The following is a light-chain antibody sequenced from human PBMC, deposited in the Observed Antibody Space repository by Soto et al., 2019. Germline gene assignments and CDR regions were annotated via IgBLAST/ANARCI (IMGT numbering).Light chain of an antibody. CDR1: QDIGSA. V-gene: IGKV3-11*01. CDR2: AAS. J-gene: IGKJ5*01. CDR3: QQRSNWPPVT. Sequence: EVVLTQSPSTLSVFPGESATLSCTASQDIGSAVAWYHQRSGQAPRLLIYAASSRATGVPDRFSGSESGTDFTLTISRLDPEDFAVYYCQQRSNWPPVTFGQGTRLEIK.